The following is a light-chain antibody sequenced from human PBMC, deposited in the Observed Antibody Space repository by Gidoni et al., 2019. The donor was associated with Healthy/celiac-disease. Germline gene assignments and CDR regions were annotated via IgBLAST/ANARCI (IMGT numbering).Light chain of an antibody. Sequence: DIVMTQSPDSLAVSVGERATINCKSSQSVLYSSNNKNYLAWYQQKPGQPPKLLIYWASTRESGVPDRFSGSGSGTDFTLTISSLQAEDLAVYYCQQYYSTPPYTFGQXTKLEIK. V-gene: IGKV4-1*01. J-gene: IGKJ2*01. CDR1: QSVLYSSNNKNY. CDR3: QQYYSTPPYT. CDR2: WAS.